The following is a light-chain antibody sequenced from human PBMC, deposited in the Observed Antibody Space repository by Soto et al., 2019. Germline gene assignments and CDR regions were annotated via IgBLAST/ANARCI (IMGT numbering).Light chain of an antibody. J-gene: IGKJ5*01. Sequence: EIVMTQSPATLSVSPGERTTLSCRASESVGSNLAWYEHKPGQAPRLLIFGASTRAPGIPARFSGSGSGTDFTLTISSLQSEDSAVYYCQQYNHYVTFGQGTRLEI. CDR3: QQYNHYVT. V-gene: IGKV3-15*01. CDR2: GAS. CDR1: ESVGSN.